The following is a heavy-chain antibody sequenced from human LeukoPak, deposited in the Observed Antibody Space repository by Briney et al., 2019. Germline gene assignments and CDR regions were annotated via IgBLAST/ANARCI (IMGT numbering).Heavy chain of an antibody. CDR1: GYTFTGYY. CDR2: INTIRGGT. Sequence: ASVTVTCKASGYTFTGYYMHWVGHPPGRKLEWMGWINTIRGGTNYAQKFQGRVTMTRDTSVSTTYMKLSTLRSDDTAVYYCARDPGYSSGSPDYWGQGTLVTVSS. J-gene: IGHJ4*02. V-gene: IGHV1-2*02. CDR3: ARDPGYSSGSPDY. D-gene: IGHD6-19*01.